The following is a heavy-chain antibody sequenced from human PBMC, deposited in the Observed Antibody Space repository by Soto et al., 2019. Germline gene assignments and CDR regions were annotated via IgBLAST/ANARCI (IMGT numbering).Heavy chain of an antibody. J-gene: IGHJ6*02. D-gene: IGHD5-12*01. CDR1: GGSISSSSYY. Sequence: QLQLQESGPGLVKPSETLSLTCTVSGGSISSSSYYWGWIRQPPGKGLEWIGSIYYSGSTYYNPSLQSRVTLPVATYKNPFSPKLSSVTAADTAVYYCARQQRGYSGYDPSCYYYYGMDVWGQGTTVTVSS. CDR2: IYYSGST. CDR3: ARQQRGYSGYDPSCYYYYGMDV. V-gene: IGHV4-39*01.